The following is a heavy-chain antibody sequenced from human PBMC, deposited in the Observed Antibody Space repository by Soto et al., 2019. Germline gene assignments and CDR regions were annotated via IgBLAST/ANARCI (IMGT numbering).Heavy chain of an antibody. CDR1: GGSISSGGYY. CDR3: AASPDCTNGVCYGGWFDP. J-gene: IGHJ5*02. V-gene: IGHV4-31*03. CDR2: IYYSGST. Sequence: QVQLQESGPGLVKPSQTLSLTCTVSGGSISSGGYYWSWIRQHPGKGLEWIGYIYYSGSTYYNPSLKSRVTISVDTSKNQFSLKLSSVTAADTAVYYCAASPDCTNGVCYGGWFDPWGQGTLVTVSS. D-gene: IGHD2-8*01.